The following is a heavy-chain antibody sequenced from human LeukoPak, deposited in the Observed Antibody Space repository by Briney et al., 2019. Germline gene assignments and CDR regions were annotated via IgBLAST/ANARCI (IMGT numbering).Heavy chain of an antibody. J-gene: IGHJ4*02. CDR3: ASWSGYSDY. Sequence: SETLSLTCTVSGGSISTYYWGWIRQPPGKGLEWIGSIYYSGSTYYNPSLKSRVTISVDTSKDQFSLKLSSVTAADTAVYYCASWSGYSDYWGQGTLVTVSS. CDR1: GGSISTYY. D-gene: IGHD6-13*01. V-gene: IGHV4-39*01. CDR2: IYYSGST.